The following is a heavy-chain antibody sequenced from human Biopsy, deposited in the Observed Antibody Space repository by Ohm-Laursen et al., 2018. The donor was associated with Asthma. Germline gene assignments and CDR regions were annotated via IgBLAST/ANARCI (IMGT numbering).Heavy chain of an antibody. D-gene: IGHD2-15*01. Sequence: GPSVKVSCKSLGGTFNTYVIGWVRQAPGQGLEWMGGINSVFGTTTYPQKFQDRVTITADDSTSTVYMELSSLRTEDTAVYYCARKAGSCSSRTCYSLDFWGQGTLVTVS. CDR1: GGTFNTYV. CDR3: ARKAGSCSSRTCYSLDF. J-gene: IGHJ4*02. V-gene: IGHV1-69*01. CDR2: INSVFGTT.